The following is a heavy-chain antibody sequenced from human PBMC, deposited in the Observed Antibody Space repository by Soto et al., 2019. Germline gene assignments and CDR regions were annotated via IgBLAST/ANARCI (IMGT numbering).Heavy chain of an antibody. Sequence: SETLSLTCAVSGGSISSGGYSWSWIRQPPGKGLEWIGYIYHSGSTNYNPSLKSRVTISIDKSKNRFSLNLRYVTAADTAVYYCTRAPDVGRLWLDYWGQGSLVTVSS. CDR2: IYHSGST. CDR3: TRAPDVGRLWLDY. D-gene: IGHD5-18*01. CDR1: GGSISSGGYS. V-gene: IGHV4-30-2*01. J-gene: IGHJ4*02.